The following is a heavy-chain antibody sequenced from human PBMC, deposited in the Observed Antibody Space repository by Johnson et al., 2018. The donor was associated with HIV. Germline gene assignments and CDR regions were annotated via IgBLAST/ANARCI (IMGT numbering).Heavy chain of an antibody. V-gene: IGHV3-13*01. J-gene: IGHJ3*02. D-gene: IGHD3-22*01. CDR1: GFTFSIYD. Sequence: VQVVESGGGVVQPGGSLRLSCAASGFTFSIYDMHWVRQPTGKGLEWVSAIGTAGDTYYAASVRGRFTISRENAKNSLDLQMNSLRTEDTALYYCAKDMEDSSGYYGAFDIWGQGTMVTVSS. CDR3: AKDMEDSSGYYGAFDI. CDR2: IGTAGDT.